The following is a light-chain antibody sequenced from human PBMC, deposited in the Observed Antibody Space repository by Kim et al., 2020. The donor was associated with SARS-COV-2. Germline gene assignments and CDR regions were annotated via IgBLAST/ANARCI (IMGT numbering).Light chain of an antibody. CDR2: DVS. Sequence: LTQPASVSGSPGQSITISCTGTSSDVGGYNYVSWYQQHPGKAPKLMIYDVSNRPSGVSNRFSGSKSGNTASLTISGLQAEDEADYYCSSYTSSSTRVFGTGTKVTVL. V-gene: IGLV2-14*03. CDR1: SSDVGGYNY. CDR3: SSYTSSSTRV. J-gene: IGLJ1*01.